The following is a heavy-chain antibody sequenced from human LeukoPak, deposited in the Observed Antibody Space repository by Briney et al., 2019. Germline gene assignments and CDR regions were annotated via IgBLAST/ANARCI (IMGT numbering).Heavy chain of an antibody. J-gene: IGHJ6*02. CDR2: ISGGGGST. V-gene: IGHV3-23*01. CDR1: GFTFSSYV. CDR3: AKTGTIAPYYYGMDV. D-gene: IGHD1-1*01. Sequence: LPGGSLRLSCAASGFTFSSYVMSWVRQGPVKGLEWVSGISGGGGSTYYADSVKGRFTISRDNSKNTMYLQMSSLRAEDTAVYYCAKTGTIAPYYYGMDVWGQGTTVTVSS.